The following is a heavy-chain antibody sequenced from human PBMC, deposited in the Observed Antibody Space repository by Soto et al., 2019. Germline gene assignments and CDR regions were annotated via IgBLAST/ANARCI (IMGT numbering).Heavy chain of an antibody. Sequence: QVQLQESGPGLVKPSETLSLTCTVSGGSISSYYWSWIRQPAGKGLEWIGRIYTSGSTNYNPSLKSRGTMSVDTSKNQFSLKLSSVPAADTAVYYCARGGGGGYCSGGSCYRKDYYYYYGMDVWGQGTTVTVSS. V-gene: IGHV4-4*07. J-gene: IGHJ6*02. D-gene: IGHD2-15*01. CDR3: ARGGGGGYCSGGSCYRKDYYYYYGMDV. CDR1: GGSISSYY. CDR2: IYTSGST.